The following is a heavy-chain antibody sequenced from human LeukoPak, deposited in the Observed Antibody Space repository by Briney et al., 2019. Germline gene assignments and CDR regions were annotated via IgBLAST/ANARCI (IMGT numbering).Heavy chain of an antibody. CDR1: GGSISSHY. Sequence: PSETLSLTCTVSGGSISSHYWSWIRQPPGKGLEWIGYIYYSGSTNYNPSLKSRVTISVDTSKNQFSLRLSSVTAADTAVYYCARAPHDSSGYYYGEFDYWGQGTLVTVSS. V-gene: IGHV4-59*11. D-gene: IGHD3-22*01. CDR3: ARAPHDSSGYYYGEFDY. J-gene: IGHJ4*02. CDR2: IYYSGST.